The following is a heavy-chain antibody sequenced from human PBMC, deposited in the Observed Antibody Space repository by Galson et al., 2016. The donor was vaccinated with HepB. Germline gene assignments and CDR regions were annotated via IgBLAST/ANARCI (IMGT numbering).Heavy chain of an antibody. CDR2: IYYSGTP. CDR1: GGSISSGGSY. Sequence: SLSLTCTVSGGSISSGGSYWSWIRQHPGKGLEWIGYIYYSGTPQYNPSLKSRINISVDTSKNRLSLKMSSVTATDTAVYYCARNGYYALDLWGQGTLVIVSS. V-gene: IGHV4-31*03. J-gene: IGHJ5*02. CDR3: ARNGYYALDL. D-gene: IGHD1-26*01.